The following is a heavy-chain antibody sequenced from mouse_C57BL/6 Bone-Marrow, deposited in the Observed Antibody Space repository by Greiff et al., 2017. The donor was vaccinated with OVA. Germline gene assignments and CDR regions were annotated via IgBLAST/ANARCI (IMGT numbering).Heavy chain of an antibody. J-gene: IGHJ4*01. CDR3: AGRVYGCEGIIYYCAMDY. D-gene: IGHD2-2*01. V-gene: IGHV8-12*01. CDR2: IYWDDDK. Sequence: QVTLKVSGPGILQSSQTLSLTCSFSGFSLRTSGMGVSWIRQPSGKGLEWLAHIYWDDDKRSNPSLKSRLTISKDTSSNQVFLKIASVDTADTATYYCAGRVYGCEGIIYYCAMDYWGQGTSVTVSS. CDR1: GFSLRTSGMG.